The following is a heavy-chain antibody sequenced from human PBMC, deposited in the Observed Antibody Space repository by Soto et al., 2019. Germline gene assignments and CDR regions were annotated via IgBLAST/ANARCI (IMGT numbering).Heavy chain of an antibody. J-gene: IGHJ6*02. Sequence: GGSLRLSCAASGFTFSSYGMHWVRQAPGKGLEWVAVISYDGSNKYYADSVKGRFTISRDNSKNTLYLQMNSLRAEDTAVYYCAKGKKWLVLDYGMDVWGQGNTVTVSS. CDR1: GFTFSSYG. CDR3: AKGKKWLVLDYGMDV. D-gene: IGHD6-19*01. CDR2: ISYDGSNK. V-gene: IGHV3-30*18.